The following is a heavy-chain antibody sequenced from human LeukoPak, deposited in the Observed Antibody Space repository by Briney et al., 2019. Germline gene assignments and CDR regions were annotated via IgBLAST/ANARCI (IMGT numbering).Heavy chain of an antibody. D-gene: IGHD3-9*01. Sequence: ASVKVSCKASGYTFTSYGISWVRQAPGQGLEWMGWISAYNGNTNYAQKLQGRVTMTTDTSTSTAYMELSRLRSDDTAVYYCARALLRYFDWLLLGEEDGFDYWGQGTLVTVSS. CDR1: GYTFTSYG. CDR2: ISAYNGNT. CDR3: ARALLRYFDWLLLGEEDGFDY. V-gene: IGHV1-18*01. J-gene: IGHJ4*02.